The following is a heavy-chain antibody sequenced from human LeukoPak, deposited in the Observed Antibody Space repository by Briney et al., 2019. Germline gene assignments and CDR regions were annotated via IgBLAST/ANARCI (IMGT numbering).Heavy chain of an antibody. CDR1: GGTFSSYA. Sequence: GASVKVSCKASGGTFSSYAISWVRQAPGQGLEWMGGIIPIFGTANYAQKFQGRVTITADKSTSTAYMELSSLRSEDTAVYYCARTDIVATIGTFDYWGQGTLVTVSS. V-gene: IGHV1-69*06. D-gene: IGHD5-12*01. CDR3: ARTDIVATIGTFDY. J-gene: IGHJ4*02. CDR2: IIPIFGTA.